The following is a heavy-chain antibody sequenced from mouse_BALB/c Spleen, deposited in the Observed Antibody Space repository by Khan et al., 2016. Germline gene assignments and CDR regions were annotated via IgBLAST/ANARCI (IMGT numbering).Heavy chain of an antibody. V-gene: IGHV4-2*02. Sequence: EVQLQESGGGLVQPGGSLNLSCAASGFDFSRYWMSWARQAPGKGQEWIGEINPGSSTINYTPSLKDKFIISRDNAKNTLYLQMSKVRSEDTALYYCARLGYYGSLDYWGHGTTLTVAS. CDR2: INPGSSTI. CDR3: ARLGYYGSLDY. CDR1: GFDFSRYW. D-gene: IGHD1-2*01. J-gene: IGHJ2*01.